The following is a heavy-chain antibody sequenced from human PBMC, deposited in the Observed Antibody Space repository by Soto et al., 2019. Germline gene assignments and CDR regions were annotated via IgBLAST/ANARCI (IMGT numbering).Heavy chain of an antibody. CDR3: AHTLYHHSDMGY. D-gene: IGHD1-26*01. V-gene: IGHV2-5*02. CDR2: IYLDDDK. J-gene: IGHJ4*02. CDR1: GFSLRTSGVG. Sequence: QITLKESGPTLVKPTQTLTLTCTFSGFSLRTSGVGVGWIRQPPGKALEWLALIYLDDDKRYSPSLKSRLTTTQDTSKNPVVPTMPIMDPVDTATYYCAHTLYHHSDMGYWGQGTLVTVSS.